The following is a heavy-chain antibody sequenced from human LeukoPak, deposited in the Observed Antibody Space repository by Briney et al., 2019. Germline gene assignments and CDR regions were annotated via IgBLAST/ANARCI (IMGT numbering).Heavy chain of an antibody. CDR1: GGSISSYY. D-gene: IGHD6-6*01. CDR2: IYYSGST. CDR3: ARKAARFAFDI. V-gene: IGHV4-59*08. Sequence: SETLSLTCTASGGSISSYYWSWIRQPPGKGLEWIGYIYYSGSTNYNPSLKSRVTISVDTSKNQFSLKLSSVTAADTAVYYCARKAARFAFDIWGQGTMVTVSS. J-gene: IGHJ3*02.